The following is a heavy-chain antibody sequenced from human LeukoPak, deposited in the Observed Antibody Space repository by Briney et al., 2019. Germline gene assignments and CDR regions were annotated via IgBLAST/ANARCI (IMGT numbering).Heavy chain of an antibody. CDR1: GFTFRGAA. V-gene: IGHV3-23*01. CDR2: ISSSGNNA. D-gene: IGHD1-20*01. J-gene: IGHJ4*02. Sequence: GGSLRLSCAVSGFTFRGAAMTWVRQAPGKGLEWVSLISSSGNNAYYADSVKGRFTISRDNSKNTLSLQMNSLRDEDTGVYYCARVNWNDVGSFDYWGQGTLVTVSS. CDR3: ARVNWNDVGSFDY.